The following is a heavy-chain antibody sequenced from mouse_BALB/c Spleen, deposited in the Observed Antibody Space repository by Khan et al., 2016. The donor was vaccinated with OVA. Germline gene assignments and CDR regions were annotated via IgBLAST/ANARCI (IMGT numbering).Heavy chain of an antibody. V-gene: IGHV1-7*01. CDR2: INPTSGYT. CDR1: GYTFTTYW. Sequence: QVQLKQSGAELAKPGASVKMSCKASGYTFTTYWMHWVKQRPGQGLEWIGYINPTSGYTAYNEKFKDRATLSADKSSSTAYMQLSSLTSEDSAVYYCTRYRIDYWGQGTTLTVSS. J-gene: IGHJ2*01. D-gene: IGHD2-12*01. CDR3: TRYRIDY.